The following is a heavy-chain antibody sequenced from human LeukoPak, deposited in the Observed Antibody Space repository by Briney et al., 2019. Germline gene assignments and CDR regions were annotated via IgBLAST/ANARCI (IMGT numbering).Heavy chain of an antibody. CDR2: IKSKTDGGTT. CDR3: TRTYSSSLYFDY. V-gene: IGHV3-15*01. D-gene: IGHD6-6*01. CDR1: GFTFTNAW. J-gene: IGHJ4*02. Sequence: GGSLRLSCAASGFTFTNAWMSWVRLPPGKGLEWVGRIKSKTDGGTTDYAAPVKGRFTISRDDSKTTLYLQMNSLKTEDTAVYYCTRTYSSSLYFDYWGQGTLVTVSS.